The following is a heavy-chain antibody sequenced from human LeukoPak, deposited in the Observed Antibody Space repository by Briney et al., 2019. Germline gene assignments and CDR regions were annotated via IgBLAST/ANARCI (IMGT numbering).Heavy chain of an antibody. Sequence: GESLTISSKASGYRFTYYWIAWLRQLPGKGLEWMGIFYLNDSHTRYSPSFQGQVTISADKSISTAYMLWSSLKASDTAMYYCAGFPYSGADLTWFDPWGQGTLVTVSS. J-gene: IGHJ5*02. V-gene: IGHV5-51*01. CDR2: FYLNDSHT. CDR3: AGFPYSGADLTWFDP. CDR1: GYRFTYYW. D-gene: IGHD3-10*01.